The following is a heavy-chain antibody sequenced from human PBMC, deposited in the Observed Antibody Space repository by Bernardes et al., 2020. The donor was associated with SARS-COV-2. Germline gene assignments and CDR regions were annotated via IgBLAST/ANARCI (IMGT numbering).Heavy chain of an antibody. CDR1: GFNFHISA. J-gene: IGHJ6*02. CDR3: ARRDEAAAEPHYYYDMDV. V-gene: IGHV3-30-3*01. D-gene: IGHD6-13*01. CDR2: ILYDGTSK. Sequence: GGSLGLSCVASGFNFHISAIHWVRQAPGKGLEWVAVILYDGTSKFYADSVKGRFTISRDNSKNTVYLQMDSLRAEDTAMYFCARRDEAAAEPHYYYDMDVWGHGTTVTVSS.